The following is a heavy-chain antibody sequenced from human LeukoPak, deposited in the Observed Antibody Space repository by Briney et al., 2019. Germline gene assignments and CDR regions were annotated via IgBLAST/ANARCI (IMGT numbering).Heavy chain of an antibody. CDR1: GFTFSSYW. Sequence: GGSLRLSCAASGFTFSSYWTHWVRQAPGKGLAWVSRINSDGSDTSYADSVKGRFTISRDNAKNTLYLQMNSLRAEDTSVYYCARVPTVTGGFDYWGQGTLVTVSS. V-gene: IGHV3-74*01. CDR2: INSDGSDT. CDR3: ARVPTVTGGFDY. D-gene: IGHD4-11*01. J-gene: IGHJ4*02.